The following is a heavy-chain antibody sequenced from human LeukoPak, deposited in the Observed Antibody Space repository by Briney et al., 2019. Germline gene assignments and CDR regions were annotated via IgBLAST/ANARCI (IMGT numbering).Heavy chain of an antibody. CDR3: ANSYAYYYDSSGYRDAFDI. V-gene: IGHV4-39*07. Sequence: SETLSLTCTVSGGSISSSSYYWGWIRQPPGKGLEWTGSIYYSGSTYYNPSLKSRVTISVDTSKNQFSLKLSSVTAADTAVYYCANSYAYYYDSSGYRDAFDIWGQGTMVTVSS. J-gene: IGHJ3*02. CDR1: GGSISSSSYY. CDR2: IYYSGST. D-gene: IGHD3-22*01.